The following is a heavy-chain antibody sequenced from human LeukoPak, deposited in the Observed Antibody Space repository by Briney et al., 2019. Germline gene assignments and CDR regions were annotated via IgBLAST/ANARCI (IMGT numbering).Heavy chain of an antibody. CDR2: INAGNGNT. J-gene: IGHJ4*02. V-gene: IGHV1-3*01. CDR1: GYTFTSYA. Sequence: ASVKVSCKASGYTFTSYAMHWVRQAPGERLEWMGWINAGNGNTKYSQKFQGRVTITRDTSASTAYMELSSLRSEDTAVYYCARDTAISYFDYWGQGTLVTVSS. CDR3: ARDTAISYFDY. D-gene: IGHD5-18*01.